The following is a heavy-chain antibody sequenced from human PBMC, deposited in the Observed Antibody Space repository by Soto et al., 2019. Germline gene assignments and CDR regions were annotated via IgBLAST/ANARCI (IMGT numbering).Heavy chain of an antibody. J-gene: IGHJ4*02. D-gene: IGHD1-7*01. CDR3: AKRVAGTHGVIFDY. Sequence: EVQLLESGGGLVRPGGSLRLSCAASGFTFSIYDMNWVRQAPGKGLEWVSAISGGGGSTYYADSVKGRFTISRDNSKNTLYLQMNSLRAEDTAVYYCAKRVAGTHGVIFDYWGQGTLVTVSS. V-gene: IGHV3-23*01. CDR2: ISGGGGST. CDR1: GFTFSIYD.